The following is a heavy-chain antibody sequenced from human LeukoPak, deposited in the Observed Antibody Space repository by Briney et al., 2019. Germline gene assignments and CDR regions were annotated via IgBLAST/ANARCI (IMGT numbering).Heavy chain of an antibody. CDR1: GGSISGYY. CDR2: IYTSGST. Sequence: PSETLSLTCTVSGGSISGYYWSWIRQPAGKGLEWIGRIYTSGSTNYNPSLKSRVTMSVDTSKNQFSPKLSSVTAADTAVYYCERFSRSRYTQGDDYWGQGTMVTVSS. D-gene: IGHD6-13*01. V-gene: IGHV4-4*07. CDR3: ERFSRSRYTQGDDY. J-gene: IGHJ4*02.